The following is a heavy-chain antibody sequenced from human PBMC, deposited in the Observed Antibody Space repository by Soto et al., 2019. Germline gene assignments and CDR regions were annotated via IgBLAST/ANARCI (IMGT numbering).Heavy chain of an antibody. V-gene: IGHV4-61*01. CDR2: IYYSGST. J-gene: IGHJ3*02. CDR1: GGSVSSGSYY. CDR3: ARERAHTPRVFDI. Sequence: LSLTCTVSGGSVSSGSYYWSWIRQPPGKGLEWIGYIYYSGSTNYNPSLKSRVTISVDTSKNQFSLKLSSVTAADTAVYYCARERAHTPRVFDIWGQGTMVTVSS.